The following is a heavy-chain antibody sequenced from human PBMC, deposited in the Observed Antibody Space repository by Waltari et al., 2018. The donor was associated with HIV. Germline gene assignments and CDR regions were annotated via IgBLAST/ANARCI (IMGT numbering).Heavy chain of an antibody. V-gene: IGHV1-18*01. CDR1: GYTFTSYG. D-gene: IGHD3-22*01. Sequence: QVQLVQSGAEVKKPGASVKVSCKDSGYTFTSYGIRWVRQAPGQGLEWMGWVAAHNRNTYHAQKLQGSAPMPPDTSTSTAYTELRSLRSDDTALYYCARGLPPVSDWGQGTLATVAA. J-gene: IGHJ4*02. CDR2: VAAHNRNT. CDR3: ARGLPPVSD.